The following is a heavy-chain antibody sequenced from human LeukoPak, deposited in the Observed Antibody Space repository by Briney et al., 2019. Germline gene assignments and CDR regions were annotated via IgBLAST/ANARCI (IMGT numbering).Heavy chain of an antibody. CDR2: LIPIFGTA. CDR3: ARERRVGRFLDSAYYFDY. CDR1: GGTFSSYA. Sequence: ASVKVSCKASGGTFSSYAISWVRQAPGQGLEWMGGLIPIFGTANYAQKFQGRVTITAHESTSTAYMELSSLRSEDTAVYYCARERRVGRFLDSAYYFDYWGQGTLVTVSS. V-gene: IGHV1-69*13. J-gene: IGHJ4*02. D-gene: IGHD3/OR15-3a*01.